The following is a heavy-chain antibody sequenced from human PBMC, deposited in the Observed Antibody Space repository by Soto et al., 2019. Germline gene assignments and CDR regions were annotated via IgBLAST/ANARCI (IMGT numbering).Heavy chain of an antibody. J-gene: IGHJ4*02. CDR3: ARDGDSQLPPPYSQGYYFDY. CDR1: GFTFSSYA. D-gene: IGHD2-2*01. CDR2: INWNGGST. Sequence: GGSLRLSCAASGFTFSSYAMHWVRQAPGKGLEWVSGINWNGGSTGYADSVKGRFTISRDNAKNSLYLQMNSLRAEDTALYYCARDGDSQLPPPYSQGYYFDYWGQGTLVTVSS. V-gene: IGHV3-20*04.